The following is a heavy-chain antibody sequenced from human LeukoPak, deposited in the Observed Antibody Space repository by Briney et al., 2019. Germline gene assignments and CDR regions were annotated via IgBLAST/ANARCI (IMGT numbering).Heavy chain of an antibody. D-gene: IGHD6-13*01. J-gene: IGHJ4*02. CDR2: ISAYNGNT. Sequence: GASVKVSCKASGYTFTSYGISWVRQAPGQGLEWMGWISAYNGNTNYAQKLQGRVTMTEDTSTDTAYMELSSLRSEDTAVYYCATDRSSSWYGYWGQGTLVTVSS. CDR3: ATDRSSSWYGY. V-gene: IGHV1-18*01. CDR1: GYTFTSYG.